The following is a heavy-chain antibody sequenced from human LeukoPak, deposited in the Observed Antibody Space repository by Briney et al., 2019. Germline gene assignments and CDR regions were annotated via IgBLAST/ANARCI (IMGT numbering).Heavy chain of an antibody. CDR1: GFTFSSYE. V-gene: IGHV3-48*03. CDR3: AREGIRKYSGYKSRTAPDY. CDR2: ISSSGSTI. J-gene: IGHJ4*02. Sequence: GGSLRLSCAASGFTFSSYEMNWVRQAPGKGLEWVSYISSSGSTIYYADSVKGRFTISRDNAKNSLYLQMNSLRAEDTAVYYCAREGIRKYSGYKSRTAPDYWGQGTLVTVSS. D-gene: IGHD5-12*01.